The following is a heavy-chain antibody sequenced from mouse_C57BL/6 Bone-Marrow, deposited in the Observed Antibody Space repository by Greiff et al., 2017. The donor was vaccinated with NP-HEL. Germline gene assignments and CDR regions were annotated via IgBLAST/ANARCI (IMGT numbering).Heavy chain of an antibody. CDR2: ISSGGSYT. V-gene: IGHV5-6*01. CDR1: GFTFSSYG. CDR3: AREEIRYDNDHAY. Sequence: EVQGVESGGDLVKPGGSLKLSCAASGFTFSSYGMSWVRQTPDKRLEWVATISSGGSYTYYPDSVKGRFTISRDNAKNTLYLQMGSLKSEDTAMYYCAREEIRYDNDHAYWGQGTLVTVSA. D-gene: IGHD2-4*01. J-gene: IGHJ3*01.